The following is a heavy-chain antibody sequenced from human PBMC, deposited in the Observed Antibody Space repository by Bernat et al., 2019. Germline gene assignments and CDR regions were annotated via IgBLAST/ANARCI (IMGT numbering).Heavy chain of an antibody. D-gene: IGHD6-25*01. J-gene: IGHJ6*02. CDR3: VRDGAALYYYHGMDV. V-gene: IGHV3-30*03. Sequence: VKLVESGGGLVQPGGSPRLSCATSGFTFSNYWMHWVRQAPGKGLEWVAVVSYDGRNKYYADSVQARFIISRDDSENTLYLQMDSLKSEDTAVYYCVRDGAALYYYHGMDVWGRGTTVTVSS. CDR2: VSYDGRNK. CDR1: GFTFSNYW.